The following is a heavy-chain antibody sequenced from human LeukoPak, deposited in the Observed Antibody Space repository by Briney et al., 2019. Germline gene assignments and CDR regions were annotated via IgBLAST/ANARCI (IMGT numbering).Heavy chain of an antibody. V-gene: IGHV1-2*02. CDR1: GYTFTGYY. CDR2: IIPNSGAT. J-gene: IGHJ4*02. D-gene: IGHD3-3*01. Sequence: EASVTVSCKASGYTFTGYYIHWVRQAPGQGLEYMGWIIPNSGATNYAQKFQGRVTMTRDTSISTAYLELSRLRSDDTAVYYCARGPSEYFDFIIGYDYWGQGTLVTVSS. CDR3: ARGPSEYFDFIIGYDY.